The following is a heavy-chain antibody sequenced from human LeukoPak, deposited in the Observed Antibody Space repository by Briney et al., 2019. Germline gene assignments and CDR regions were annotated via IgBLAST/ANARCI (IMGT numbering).Heavy chain of an antibody. Sequence: GGSLRLSCAASGNYWMHWVRQAPGKGLVWVSHINSDGSWTSYADSVKGRFTISKDNAKNTVYLQMNSLRAEDTAVYYCVSFYESCWGRGTLVTVSS. V-gene: IGHV3-74*01. J-gene: IGHJ4*02. CDR2: INSDGSWT. CDR1: GNYW. CDR3: VSFYESC. D-gene: IGHD2/OR15-2a*01.